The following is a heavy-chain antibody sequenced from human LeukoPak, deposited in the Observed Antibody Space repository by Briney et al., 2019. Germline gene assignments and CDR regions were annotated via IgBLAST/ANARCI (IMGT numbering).Heavy chain of an antibody. D-gene: IGHD5-24*01. CDR3: ASGDGYNLL. CDR2: IYYSGST. J-gene: IGHJ4*02. Sequence: SETLSLTCTVSGGSLSSSSYYWGWIRQPPGTGLEWIGSIYYSGSTYYNPSLKSRVTISVDTSKNQFSLKLSSVTAADTAVYYCASGDGYNLLWGQGTLVTVSS. V-gene: IGHV4-39*01. CDR1: GGSLSSSSYY.